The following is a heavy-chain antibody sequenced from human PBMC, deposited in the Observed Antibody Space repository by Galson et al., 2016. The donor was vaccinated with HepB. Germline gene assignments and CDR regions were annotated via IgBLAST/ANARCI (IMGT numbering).Heavy chain of an antibody. CDR2: ISSSSSYI. D-gene: IGHD1-26*01. V-gene: IGHV3-21*01. J-gene: IGHJ4*02. CDR3: ARGDIVGAILDY. Sequence: VRQAPGKGLEWVSSISSSSSYIYYADSVKGRFTISRDNAKNSLYLQMNSLRAEDTAVYYCARGDIVGAILDYWGQGTLVTVSS.